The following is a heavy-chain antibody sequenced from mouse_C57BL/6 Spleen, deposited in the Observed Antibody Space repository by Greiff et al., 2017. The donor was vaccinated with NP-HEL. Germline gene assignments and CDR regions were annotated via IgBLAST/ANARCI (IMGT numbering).Heavy chain of an antibody. CDR3: ARGGGYYYGSSYFYYAMDY. CDR2: IYPRDGST. V-gene: IGHV1-78*01. CDR1: GYTFTDHT. D-gene: IGHD1-1*01. Sequence: QVQLQQSDAELVKPGASVKISCKVSGYTFTDHTIHWMKQRPEQGLEWIGYIYPRDGSTKYNEKFKGKATLTADKSSSTAYMQLKSLTSEDSAVYFCARGGGYYYGSSYFYYAMDYWGQGTSVTVSS. J-gene: IGHJ4*01.